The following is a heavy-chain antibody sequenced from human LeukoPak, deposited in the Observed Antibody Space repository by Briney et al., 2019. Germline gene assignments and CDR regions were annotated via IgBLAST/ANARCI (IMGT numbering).Heavy chain of an antibody. V-gene: IGHV3-9*01. Sequence: GGSLRLSCAASGFTFDDYAMHWVRQAPGKGLEWVSGISWNSGSIGYADSVKGRFTISRDNAKNSLYLQMNSLRAEDTALYYCAKDSGDGYGDYVTHAFDIWAKGQWSPSLQ. J-gene: IGHJ3*02. D-gene: IGHD4-17*01. CDR3: AKDSGDGYGDYVTHAFDI. CDR1: GFTFDDYA. CDR2: ISWNSGSI.